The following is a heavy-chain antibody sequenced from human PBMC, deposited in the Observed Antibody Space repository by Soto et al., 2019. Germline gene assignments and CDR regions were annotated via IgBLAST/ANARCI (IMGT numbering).Heavy chain of an antibody. D-gene: IGHD2-2*01. J-gene: IGHJ6*02. Sequence: QVQLVQSGAEVKKPGSSVKVSCKASGGTFSSYAISWVRQAPGQGLEWMGGIIPIFGTANYAQKFQGRVTITADKSTSTAYMERSSLRSEDTAVYYCARDLRGSLRAYCSSTSCYPPDYYYYGMDVWGQGTTVTVSS. CDR1: GGTFSSYA. CDR2: IIPIFGTA. CDR3: ARDLRGSLRAYCSSTSCYPPDYYYYGMDV. V-gene: IGHV1-69*06.